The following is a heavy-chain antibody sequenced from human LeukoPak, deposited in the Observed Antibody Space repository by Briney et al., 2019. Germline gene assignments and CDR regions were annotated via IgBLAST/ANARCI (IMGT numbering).Heavy chain of an antibody. D-gene: IGHD6-6*01. CDR1: GGTFSSYA. Sequence: ASVKVSCKASGGTFSSYAISWVRQATGQGLEWMGWMNPNSGNTGYAQKFQGRVTMTRNTSISTAYMELSSLRSEDTAVYYCARGPLDSSSTFDYWGQGTLVTVSS. CDR2: MNPNSGNT. V-gene: IGHV1-8*02. J-gene: IGHJ4*02. CDR3: ARGPLDSSSTFDY.